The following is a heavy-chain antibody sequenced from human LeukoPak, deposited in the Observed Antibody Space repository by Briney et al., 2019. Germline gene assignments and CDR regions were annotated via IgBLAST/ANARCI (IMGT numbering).Heavy chain of an antibody. CDR2: IIPILGIA. CDR3: ARPYSGIGYFDY. Sequence: GASVKVSCKASGGTFSSYAISWVRQAPGQGLEWMGRIIPILGIANYAQKFRGRVTITADKSTSTAYMELSSLRSEDTAVYYCARPYSGIGYFDYWGQGTLVTVSS. D-gene: IGHD1-26*01. CDR1: GGTFSSYA. J-gene: IGHJ4*02. V-gene: IGHV1-69*04.